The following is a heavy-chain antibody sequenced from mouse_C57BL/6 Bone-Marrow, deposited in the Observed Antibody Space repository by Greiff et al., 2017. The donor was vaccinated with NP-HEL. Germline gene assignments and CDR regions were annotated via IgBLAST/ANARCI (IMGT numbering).Heavy chain of an antibody. D-gene: IGHD2-4*01. CDR2: ISSGGSYT. CDR1: GFTFSSYG. CDR3: ASQSVFYYDYAMDY. V-gene: IGHV5-6*01. J-gene: IGHJ4*01. Sequence: EVQGVESGGDLVKPGGSLKLSCAASGFTFSSYGMSWVRQTPDKRLEWVATISSGGSYTYYPDSVKGRFTISRDNAKNTLYLQMSSLKSEDTAMDYCASQSVFYYDYAMDYWGQGTSVTVAS.